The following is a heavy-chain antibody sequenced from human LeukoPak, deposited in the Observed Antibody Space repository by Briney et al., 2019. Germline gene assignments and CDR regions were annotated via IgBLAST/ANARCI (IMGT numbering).Heavy chain of an antibody. Sequence: SPRLSCAASGFTFDDYAMHWVRQAPGKGLEWVSGISWDSGSVDSADSVKGRFTISRDNARNSLYLQMNSLRAEDTALYYCAKGNSYDSSGLPFDYWGQGTLVTVSS. CDR2: ISWDSGSV. CDR1: GFTFDDYA. D-gene: IGHD3-22*01. CDR3: AKGNSYDSSGLPFDY. J-gene: IGHJ4*02. V-gene: IGHV3-9*01.